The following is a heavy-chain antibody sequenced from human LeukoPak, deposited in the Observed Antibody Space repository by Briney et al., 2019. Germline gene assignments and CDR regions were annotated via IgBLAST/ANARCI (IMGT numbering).Heavy chain of an antibody. CDR3: AKAYGEMVVTANSAGY. CDR2: ISGSGGST. J-gene: IGHJ4*02. Sequence: GGSLRLSCADPGFTLSSYGMSRVRPGLGEGLGRGSPISGSGGSTYYTDSVKVRCTISRDNDKNTLYLQMNSLRAEDTAVYYCAKAYGEMVVTANSAGYWGQGTLVTVSS. CDR1: GFTLSSYG. V-gene: IGHV3-23*01. D-gene: IGHD2-21*02.